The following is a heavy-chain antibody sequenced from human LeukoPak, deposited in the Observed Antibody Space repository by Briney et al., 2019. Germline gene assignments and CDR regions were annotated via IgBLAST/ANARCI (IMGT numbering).Heavy chain of an antibody. D-gene: IGHD6-13*01. V-gene: IGHV2-5*01. J-gene: IGHJ4*02. CDR3: ARLTVAAAGPVFDY. CDR1: GFSLSTSGVG. CDR2: IYWNDDK. Sequence: ESGPTLVKPTQTLTLTCTFSGFSLSTSGVGVGWIRQPPGKALEWLALIYWNDDKRYSPSLKSRLTITKDTSKNQVLLTMTNMDPVDTATYYCARLTVAAAGPVFDYWGQGTLVTVSS.